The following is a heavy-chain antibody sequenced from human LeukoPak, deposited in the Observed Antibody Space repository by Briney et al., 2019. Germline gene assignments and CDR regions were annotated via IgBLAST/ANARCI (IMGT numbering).Heavy chain of an antibody. CDR1: GHSFTNYW. Sequence: GESLKISCKSSGHSFTNYWIGWVRQMPGKGLERMGIIYPGDSDTRYSPSFQGQVTLSIDKSISTAYLQWSSLKAPDTAMYYCARLRQQVVLGAFDIWGQGTMVTVSS. CDR3: ARLRQQVVLGAFDI. CDR2: IYPGDSDT. J-gene: IGHJ3*02. D-gene: IGHD6-13*01. V-gene: IGHV5-51*01.